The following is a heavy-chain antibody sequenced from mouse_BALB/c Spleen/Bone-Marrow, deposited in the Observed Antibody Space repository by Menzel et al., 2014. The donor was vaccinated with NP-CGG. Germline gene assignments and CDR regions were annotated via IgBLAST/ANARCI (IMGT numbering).Heavy chain of an antibody. CDR3: ARYDGYEAY. CDR2: INPSTGYT. D-gene: IGHD2-3*01. Sequence: VKLMESGAELAKPGASVKMSCKASGHTFTSYWMHWVKQRPGQGLEWIGYINPSTGYTEYNQKFKDKAILTADKSSSTAYMQLSSLTSEDSAVYYCARYDGYEAYWGQGTLVTVSA. CDR1: GHTFTSYW. V-gene: IGHV1-7*01. J-gene: IGHJ3*01.